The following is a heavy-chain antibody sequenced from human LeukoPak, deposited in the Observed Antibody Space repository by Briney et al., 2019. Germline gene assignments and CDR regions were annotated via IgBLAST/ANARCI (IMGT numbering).Heavy chain of an antibody. CDR3: ARDNRRYFDWYVSGGMDV. Sequence: SETLSLTCAVYGGSFSGYYWSWIRQPPGKGLEWIGEINHSGSTNYNPSLKSRVTISVDTSKNQFSPKLSSVTAADTAVYYCARDNRRYFDWYVSGGMDVWGQGTTVTVSS. CDR1: GGSFSGYY. V-gene: IGHV4-34*01. J-gene: IGHJ6*02. CDR2: INHSGST. D-gene: IGHD3-9*01.